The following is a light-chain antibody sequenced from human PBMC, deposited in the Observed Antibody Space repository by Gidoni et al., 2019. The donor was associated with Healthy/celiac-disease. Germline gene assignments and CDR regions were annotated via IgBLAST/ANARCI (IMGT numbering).Light chain of an antibody. J-gene: IGLJ2*01. Sequence: QSVLTQPPSVSGAPGQRVTISCTGSSSNIGAGYDVLWYQKLPGTAPKLLIYGNSNRPSGVPDRFSGSKSGTSASLAITGLQAEDEADYYCQSYDSSLSGWVVFGGGTKLTVL. CDR2: GNS. CDR3: QSYDSSLSGWVV. CDR1: SSNIGAGYD. V-gene: IGLV1-40*01.